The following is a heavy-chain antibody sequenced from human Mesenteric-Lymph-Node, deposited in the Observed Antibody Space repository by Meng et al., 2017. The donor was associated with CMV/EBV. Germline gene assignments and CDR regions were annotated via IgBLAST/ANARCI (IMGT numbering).Heavy chain of an antibody. CDR3: ARVGRITIFGVVPGGWFDP. J-gene: IGHJ5*02. Sequence: SETLSLTCTVSGGSISSYYWSWIRQPPGKGLEWIGYIYYSGSTNYNPSLKSRVTISVDTSKNQFSLKLSSVTAADTAVYYCARVGRITIFGVVPGGWFDPWGQGTLVTVSS. CDR1: GGSISSYY. V-gene: IGHV4-59*01. CDR2: IYYSGST. D-gene: IGHD3-3*01.